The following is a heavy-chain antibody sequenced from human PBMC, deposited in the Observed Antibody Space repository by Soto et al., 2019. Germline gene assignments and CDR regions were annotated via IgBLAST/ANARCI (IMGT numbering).Heavy chain of an antibody. J-gene: IGHJ6*02. CDR1: GGSISSGDYC. D-gene: IGHD3-10*01. CDR3: ARAWFGDYYYGMDV. V-gene: IGHV4-30-4*01. CDR2: IYYSGST. Sequence: SEPLSLTCTVSGGSISSGDYCWSWIRQPPGKGLEWIGYIYYSGSTYYNPSLKSRVTISVDTSKNQFSLKLSSVTAADTAVYYCARAWFGDYYYGMDVWGQGTTVTVSS.